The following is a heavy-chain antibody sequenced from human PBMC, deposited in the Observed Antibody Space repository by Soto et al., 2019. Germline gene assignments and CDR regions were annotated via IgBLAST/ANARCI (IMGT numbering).Heavy chain of an antibody. Sequence: LSLTCTVADGSISSSSYYWGWIRQPPGKGLEWIGSIYYSGSTYYNPSLKSRVTISVDTSKNQFSLKLSSVTAADTAVYYCARKGIAAANYYYYGMDVWGPGTTFTVS. CDR1: DGSISSSSYY. CDR3: ARKGIAAANYYYYGMDV. V-gene: IGHV4-39*01. J-gene: IGHJ6*02. CDR2: IYYSGST. D-gene: IGHD6-13*01.